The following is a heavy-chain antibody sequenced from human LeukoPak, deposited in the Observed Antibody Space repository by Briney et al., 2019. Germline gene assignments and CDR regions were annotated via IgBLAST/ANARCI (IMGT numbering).Heavy chain of an antibody. CDR2: IWYDGSNK. D-gene: IGHD4-23*01. Sequence: GGSLRLSCAASGLTFSSYGMHWVRQAPGKGLEWVAVIWYDGSNKYYADSVKGRFTISRDNSKNTLYLQMNSLRAEDTAVYYCTRSPNAGNLDYWGQGTLVTVSS. CDR1: GLTFSSYG. V-gene: IGHV3-33*01. J-gene: IGHJ4*02. CDR3: TRSPNAGNLDY.